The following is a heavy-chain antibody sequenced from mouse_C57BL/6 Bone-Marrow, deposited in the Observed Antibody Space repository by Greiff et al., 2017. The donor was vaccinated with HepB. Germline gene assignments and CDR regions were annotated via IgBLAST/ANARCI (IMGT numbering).Heavy chain of an antibody. V-gene: IGHV1-50*01. Sequence: QVQLQQSGAELVKPGASVKLSCKASGYTFTSYWMQWVKQRPGQGLEWIGEIDPSDSYTNYNQKFKGKATLTVDTSSSTAYMQLSSLTSEDSAVYYCARWSTVPPAMDYWGQGTSVTVSS. D-gene: IGHD1-1*01. J-gene: IGHJ4*01. CDR1: GYTFTSYW. CDR3: ARWSTVPPAMDY. CDR2: IDPSDSYT.